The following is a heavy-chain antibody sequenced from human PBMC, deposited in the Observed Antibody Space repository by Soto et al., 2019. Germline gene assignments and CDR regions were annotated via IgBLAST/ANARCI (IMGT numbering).Heavy chain of an antibody. D-gene: IGHD6-6*01. CDR3: ARGSSSYYDYGMDV. Sequence: SETLSLTCAVSGDSISRGGYSWTWIRQPPGKALEWIGNIYDSGSTSYNPSLKSRVTISVDRSKNQFSLKLTSVTAADTAVYFCARGSSSYYDYGMDVWRQGTTVTVSS. V-gene: IGHV4-30-2*01. CDR1: GDSISRGGYS. CDR2: IYDSGST. J-gene: IGHJ6*02.